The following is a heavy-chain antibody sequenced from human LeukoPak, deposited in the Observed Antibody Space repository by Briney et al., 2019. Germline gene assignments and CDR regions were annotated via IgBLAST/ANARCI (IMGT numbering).Heavy chain of an antibody. CDR3: ARDMGWQQFDQ. V-gene: IGHV3-7*01. D-gene: IGHD5-24*01. Sequence: GGSLRLSCAASGFTFSSSWMTWVRQAPGKGLERVANINKDGGEKYYMESVKGRFTISRDNAKNSLYLQMNSLTVEDTAVYYCARDMGWQQFDQWGQGTLVTVSS. CDR2: INKDGGEK. CDR1: GFTFSSSW. J-gene: IGHJ4*02.